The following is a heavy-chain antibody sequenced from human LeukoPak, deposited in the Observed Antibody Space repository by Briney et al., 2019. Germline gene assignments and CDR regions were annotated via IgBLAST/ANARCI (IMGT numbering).Heavy chain of an antibody. J-gene: IGHJ4*02. Sequence: PSETLSLTCTVSGGSISSYYWSWIRQPPGEGLEWIGYIYYSGSTNYNPSLKSRVTISVDTSKNQFPLKLSSVTAADTAVYYCARHRSSIAAAGTAYFDYWGQGTLVTVSS. D-gene: IGHD6-13*01. CDR1: GGSISSYY. CDR2: IYYSGST. V-gene: IGHV4-59*08. CDR3: ARHRSSIAAAGTAYFDY.